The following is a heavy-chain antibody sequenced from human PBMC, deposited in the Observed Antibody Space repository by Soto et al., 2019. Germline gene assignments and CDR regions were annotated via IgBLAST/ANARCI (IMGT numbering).Heavy chain of an antibody. V-gene: IGHV5-51*01. CDR3: ARQRGYSYGYPYYYGMDV. D-gene: IGHD5-18*01. CDR1: GYSFTSYW. J-gene: IGHJ6*02. CDR2: IYPGDSDT. Sequence: GESLKISCKGSGYSFTSYWIGWVRQMPGKGLEWMGIIYPGDSDTRYSPSFQGQVTISADKSISTAYLQWSSLKASDTAMYYCARQRGYSYGYPYYYGMDVWGQGTTVTVSS.